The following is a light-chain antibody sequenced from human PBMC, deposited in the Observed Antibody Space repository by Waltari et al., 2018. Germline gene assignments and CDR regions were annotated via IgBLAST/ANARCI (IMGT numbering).Light chain of an antibody. CDR1: TNDLAGYDY. J-gene: IGLJ1*01. CDR2: DLS. V-gene: IGLV2-11*01. Sequence: QSALTQPRSVSGSPGQSVTISCTGTTNDLAGYDYFSWYQQHPGKAPKLIIYDLSKRPSGVPDRFSGSKSGNTASLTISGLQAEDEADYYCCSYAGSNTLYVFGTGTKVTVL. CDR3: CSYAGSNTLYV.